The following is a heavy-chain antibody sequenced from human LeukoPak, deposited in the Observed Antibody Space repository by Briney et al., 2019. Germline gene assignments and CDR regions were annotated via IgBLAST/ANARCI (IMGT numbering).Heavy chain of an antibody. CDR2: IWYDGSNK. D-gene: IGHD6-6*01. CDR3: ARDMYSSSSLMDV. V-gene: IGHV3-33*08. Sequence: GGSLRLSCAASGFTFSSYSMNWVRQAPGKGLEWVAVIWYDGSNKYYADSVKGRFTISRDNSKNTLYLQMNSLRAEDTAVYYCARDMYSSSSLMDVWGKGTTVTVSS. CDR1: GFTFSSYS. J-gene: IGHJ6*03.